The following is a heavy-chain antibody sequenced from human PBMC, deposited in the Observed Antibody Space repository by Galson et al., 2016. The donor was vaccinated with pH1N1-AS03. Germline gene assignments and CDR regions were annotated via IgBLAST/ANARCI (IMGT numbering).Heavy chain of an antibody. V-gene: IGHV1-69*13. D-gene: IGHD2-8*02. CDR2: IIPPSGTT. CDR3: ARGRHFDTGPRFYASDY. Sequence: SVKVSCKASGGTFGSYGISWVRQAPGQGLEWVGGIIPPSGTTDYAQRFQDRVTITADDSTNTAYMELNSLTSEDTAVYFCARGRHFDTGPRFYASDYWGQGTLVTVSS. CDR1: GGTFGSYG. J-gene: IGHJ4*02.